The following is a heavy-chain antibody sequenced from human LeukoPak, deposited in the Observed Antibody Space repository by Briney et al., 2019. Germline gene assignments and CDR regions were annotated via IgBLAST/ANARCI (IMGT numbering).Heavy chain of an antibody. CDR2: IYHSGST. J-gene: IGHJ2*01. Sequence: PSETLSLTCTVSGGSISSGGYYWSWIRQPPGKGLEWIGYIYHSGSTYYNPSLKSRVTISVDRSKNQFSLKLSSVTAADTAVYYCARGEYSSSSGINWYFDLWGRGTLVTVSS. V-gene: IGHV4-30-2*01. D-gene: IGHD6-6*01. CDR1: GGSISSGGYY. CDR3: ARGEYSSSSGINWYFDL.